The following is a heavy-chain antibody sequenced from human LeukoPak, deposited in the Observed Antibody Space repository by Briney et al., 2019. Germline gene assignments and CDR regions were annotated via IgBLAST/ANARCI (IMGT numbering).Heavy chain of an antibody. CDR2: IYYSGST. CDR1: GGSISSYY. Sequence: PSETLSLTCTVSGGSISSYYWSWIRQPPGKGLEWIGYIYYSGSTNYNPSLKSRVTISVDTSKNQFSLKLSSVTAADTAVYYCARITIFGYSYYYGMDVWGQGTTVTVSS. J-gene: IGHJ6*02. V-gene: IGHV4-59*01. D-gene: IGHD3-3*01. CDR3: ARITIFGYSYYYGMDV.